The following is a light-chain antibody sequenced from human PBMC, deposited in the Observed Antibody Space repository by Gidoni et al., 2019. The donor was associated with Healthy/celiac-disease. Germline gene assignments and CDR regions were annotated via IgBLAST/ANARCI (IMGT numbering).Light chain of an antibody. CDR3: CSYAGSSTL. CDR2: EVS. V-gene: IGLV2-23*02. J-gene: IGLJ2*01. CDR1: SSDVGGYHL. Sequence: HSALTPPASESGTPGQSITISCTGTSSDVGGYHLVSWYQQHPGKAPKLTVYEVSKRPSGVSNRFSGSKSSNTASLTISGLQAEDEADYYCCSYAGSSTLFGGGTKLTX.